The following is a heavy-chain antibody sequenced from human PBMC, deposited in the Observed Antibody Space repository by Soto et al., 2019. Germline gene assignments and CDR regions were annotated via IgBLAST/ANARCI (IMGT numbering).Heavy chain of an antibody. CDR1: GGSISSGGYY. V-gene: IGHV4-31*03. CDR3: SRFPDYYGSGSYYNTHWFDP. Sequence: PSETLSLTCTVSGGSISSGGYYWSWIRQYPGKGLDWIGYIYFSGTTYDNPSLKSRVTISVDTSKNQFSLKLSSVTAADTAVYYCSRFPDYYGSGSYYNTHWFDPWGQGTLVTVSS. D-gene: IGHD3-10*01. CDR2: IYFSGTT. J-gene: IGHJ5*02.